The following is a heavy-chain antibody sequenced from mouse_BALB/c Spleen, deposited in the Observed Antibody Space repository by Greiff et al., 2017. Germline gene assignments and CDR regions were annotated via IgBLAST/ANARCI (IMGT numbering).Heavy chain of an antibody. V-gene: IGHV5-9-4*01. CDR1: GFTFSSYA. Sequence: VQLKESGGGLVKPGGSLTLSCAASGFTFSSYAMSWVRQSLEKRLVWVAEISSGGSYTYYPDTVTGRFTISRDNAKNTLYLELSSLRSEDTAMYYCARGAGKSAYWGQGTLVTVSA. CDR2: ISSGGSYT. CDR3: ARGAGKSAY. J-gene: IGHJ3*01. D-gene: IGHD3-3*01.